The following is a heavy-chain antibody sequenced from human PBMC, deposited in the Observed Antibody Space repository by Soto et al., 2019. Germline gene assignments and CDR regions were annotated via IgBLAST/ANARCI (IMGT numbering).Heavy chain of an antibody. V-gene: IGHV3-15*07. Sequence: GSLRLSCAASGFTFSNAWMNWVRQAPGKGLEWVGRIKSKTDGGTTDYAAPVKGRFTISRDDSKNTLYLQMNSLKTEDTAVYYCTTDWRMVRGVIGPYWGQGTLVTVSS. CDR3: TTDWRMVRGVIGPY. CDR1: GFTFSNAW. J-gene: IGHJ4*02. CDR2: IKSKTDGGTT. D-gene: IGHD3-10*01.